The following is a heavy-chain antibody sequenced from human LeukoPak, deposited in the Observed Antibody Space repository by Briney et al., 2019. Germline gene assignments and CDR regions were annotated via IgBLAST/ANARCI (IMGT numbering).Heavy chain of an antibody. CDR3: ARGPSRLRGNWFDP. CDR1: GGSVSSGGYY. J-gene: IGHJ5*02. D-gene: IGHD5-12*01. CDR2: FYYSGST. Sequence: SETLSLTCTVSGGSVSSGGYYWSWIRQPPGKGLEWIGYFYYSGSTNYNPSLKSRVTISVDTSKNQFSLKLSSVTAADTAVYYCARGPSRLRGNWFDPWGQGTLVTVSS. V-gene: IGHV4-61*08.